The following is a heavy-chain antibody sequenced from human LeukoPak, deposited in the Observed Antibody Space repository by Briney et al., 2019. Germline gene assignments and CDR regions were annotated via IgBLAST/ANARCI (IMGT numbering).Heavy chain of an antibody. V-gene: IGHV3-23*01. J-gene: IGHJ3*02. CDR3: GKNRYSGSLSPFDI. D-gene: IGHD1-26*01. Sequence: GGSLRLSCAASGFTFSNYAMSWVRQAPGKGLEWVSTIRTSGDNTYYADSVKGRFTISRDNSKNTLYLQMISLRAEDTALYYCGKNRYSGSLSPFDIWGQGTMVTVSS. CDR2: IRTSGDNT. CDR1: GFTFSNYA.